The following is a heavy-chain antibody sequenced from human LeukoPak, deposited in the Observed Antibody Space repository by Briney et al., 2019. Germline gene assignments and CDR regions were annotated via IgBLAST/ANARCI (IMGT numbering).Heavy chain of an antibody. Sequence: PPETLSLTCAVSGYSISSGYYWGWIRQPPGKGLEWIGSIYHSGSTYYNPTLKSRVTMSVDTSKNQFSLKLSSVTAADTAVYYCARHVAYGGDCRLWGQGTLVTVSS. CDR2: IYHSGST. V-gene: IGHV4-38-2*01. CDR1: GYSISSGYY. CDR3: ARHVAYGGDCRL. D-gene: IGHD2-21*01. J-gene: IGHJ4*02.